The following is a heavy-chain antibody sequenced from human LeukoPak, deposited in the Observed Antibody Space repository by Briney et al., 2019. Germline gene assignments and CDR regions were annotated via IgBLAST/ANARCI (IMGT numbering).Heavy chain of an antibody. Sequence: GGSLRLSCAASGFTFSRYAMSWVRQAPGKGLEWVSAISGSGGSTYYADSVKGRFTISRDISKNTLYLQMNSLRAEDTAVYYRARCWGEFLTGQLTLDYWGQGTLVTVSS. CDR1: GFTFSRYA. V-gene: IGHV3-23*01. CDR2: ISGSGGST. CDR3: ARCWGEFLTGQLTLDY. D-gene: IGHD3-16*01. J-gene: IGHJ4*02.